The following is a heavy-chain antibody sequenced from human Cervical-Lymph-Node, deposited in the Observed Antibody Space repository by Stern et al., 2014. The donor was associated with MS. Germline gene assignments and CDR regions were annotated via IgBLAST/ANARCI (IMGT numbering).Heavy chain of an antibody. V-gene: IGHV3-73*02. CDR1: GFTFSASA. D-gene: IGHD2-8*01. Sequence: EVQLVESGGGLVQPGGSLNLSCAASGFTFSASAIHWVRQAPGKGLEWIGRIRSKANNYATGYAASVTGRFTISRDDSTDTAYLQMNSLKTEDTAIYYCTRPLNCTNGVCLDYWGQGTLVSVSS. CDR2: IRSKANNYAT. J-gene: IGHJ4*02. CDR3: TRPLNCTNGVCLDY.